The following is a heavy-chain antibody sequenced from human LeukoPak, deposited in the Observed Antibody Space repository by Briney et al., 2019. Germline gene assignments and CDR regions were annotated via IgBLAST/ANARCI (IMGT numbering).Heavy chain of an antibody. J-gene: IGHJ5*02. D-gene: IGHD3-3*01. V-gene: IGHV1-69*04. Sequence: SVKVSCKASGGTFSSYAISWVRQAPGQGLEWMGRIIPILGIANYAQKFQGRVTITADKSTRTAYMELSSLRSEDTAVYYCARDRVSDFWSGYPVNWFDPWGQGTLVTVSS. CDR3: ARDRVSDFWSGYPVNWFDP. CDR1: GGTFSSYA. CDR2: IIPILGIA.